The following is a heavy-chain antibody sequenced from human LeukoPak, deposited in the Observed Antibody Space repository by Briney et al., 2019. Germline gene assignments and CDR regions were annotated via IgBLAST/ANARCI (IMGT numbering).Heavy chain of an antibody. CDR1: GFTFDDYA. J-gene: IGHJ4*02. V-gene: IGHV3-9*01. CDR3: AKDSAWGYYSY. CDR2: ISWNSGSI. D-gene: IGHD1-26*01. Sequence: PGGSLRLSCAASGFTFDDYAMHWVRQAPGKGLEWVSGISWNSGSIGYADSVKGRFTISRDNAKNSLYLQMNSLRAEDTALYYCAKDSAWGYYSYWGQGTLVTVSS.